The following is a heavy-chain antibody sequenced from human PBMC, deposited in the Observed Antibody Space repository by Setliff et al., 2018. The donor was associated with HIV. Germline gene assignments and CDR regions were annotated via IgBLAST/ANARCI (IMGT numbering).Heavy chain of an antibody. D-gene: IGHD6-13*01. Sequence: RASVKVSCKTSGYTFTGYYIHWVRQAPGQGLEWMGRINPNSGDTNYAQKFQGRVTMTRDTSISTAYMDLSGLRSDDTAVYYCMANIAATITYAFDIWGQGTMVTVSS. V-gene: IGHV1-2*06. CDR2: INPNSGDT. CDR1: GYTFTGYY. CDR3: MANIAATITYAFDI. J-gene: IGHJ3*02.